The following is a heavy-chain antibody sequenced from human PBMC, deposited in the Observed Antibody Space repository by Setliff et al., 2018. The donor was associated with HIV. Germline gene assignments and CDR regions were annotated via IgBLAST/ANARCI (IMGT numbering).Heavy chain of an antibody. CDR3: ARESPMIVVASTTFDY. J-gene: IGHJ4*02. CDR2: INTNTGNP. V-gene: IGHV7-4-1*02. CDR1: GYTFTSYA. Sequence: ASVKVSCKASGYTFTSYALNWVRQAPGQGLEWMGWINTNTGNPTYAQGFTGRFVFSLDTSVTTAYLQISSLKADDTAVYYCARESPMIVVASTTFDYWGQGTLVTV. D-gene: IGHD3-22*01.